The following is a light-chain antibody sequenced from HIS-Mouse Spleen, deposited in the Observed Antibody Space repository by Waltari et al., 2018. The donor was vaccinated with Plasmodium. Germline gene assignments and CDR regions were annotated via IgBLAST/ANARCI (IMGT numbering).Light chain of an antibody. CDR2: DVS. Sequence: QSALTQPRSVSGSPGQSVTISCPGTRRDVGGYTYFPWYQPHPGKAPKLMIYDVSKRPSGVPDRFSGSKSGNTASLTISGLQAEDEADYYCCSYAGSYTWVFGGGTKLTVL. CDR3: CSYAGSYTWV. J-gene: IGLJ2*01. CDR1: RRDVGGYTY. V-gene: IGLV2-11*01.